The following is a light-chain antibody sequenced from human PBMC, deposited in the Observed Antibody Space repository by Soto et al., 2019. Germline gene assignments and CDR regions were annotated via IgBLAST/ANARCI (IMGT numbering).Light chain of an antibody. CDR1: QSVGIK. Sequence: EIVMTQSPATLSVSPGERATLSCRASQSVGIKLAWYQQRPGQYPRLLIYGASTMATGIPARFSGSGSGTEFTLTISSLQSEDFVVYYCQEYEDWPLTFGGGAKVESK. CDR3: QEYEDWPLT. J-gene: IGKJ4*01. CDR2: GAS. V-gene: IGKV3-15*01.